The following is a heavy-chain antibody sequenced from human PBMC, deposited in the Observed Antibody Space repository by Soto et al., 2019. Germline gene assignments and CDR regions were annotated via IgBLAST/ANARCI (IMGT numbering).Heavy chain of an antibody. CDR3: ARDRGAVTGQYFDY. J-gene: IGHJ4*02. CDR1: GFTFSAVY. CDR2: ISSSGTSA. V-gene: IGHV3-11*05. D-gene: IGHD6-19*01. Sequence: QVQLEESGGGLVKPGGSLRLSCAASGFTFSAVYMSWIRQAPNKGLEYISYISSSGTSANYADSVKGRFTISRDNAKNSPYLQMNSLRAEDTAVYYCARDRGAVTGQYFDYWGQGALVTVSS.